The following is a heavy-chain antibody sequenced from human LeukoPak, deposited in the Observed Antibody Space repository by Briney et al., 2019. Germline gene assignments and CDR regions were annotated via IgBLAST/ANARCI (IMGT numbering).Heavy chain of an antibody. V-gene: IGHV3-23*01. J-gene: IGHJ4*02. CDR3: AKDPNAGIAAAGIFDY. CDR1: EFTFSSYA. CDR2: ISGSGGST. Sequence: TGGSLRLSCAASEFTFSSYAMSWVRQAPGKGLEWVSAISGSGGSTYYADSVKGRFTISRDNSKNTLYLQMNSPRAEDTAVYYCAKDPNAGIAAAGIFDYWGQGTLVTVSS. D-gene: IGHD6-13*01.